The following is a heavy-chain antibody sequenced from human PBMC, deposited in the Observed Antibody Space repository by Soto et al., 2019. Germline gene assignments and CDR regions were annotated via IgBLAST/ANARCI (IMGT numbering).Heavy chain of an antibody. D-gene: IGHD6-13*01. J-gene: IGHJ6*02. CDR2: MNPNSGNT. Sequence: QVQLVQSGAEVKKPGASVKVSCKASGYTFTSYDINWVRQATGQGLEWMGWMNPNSGNTGYAQKFQGRVTMTRNTSLSTAYMELSSLRSEDTAVYYCARARYSSSWYEIYYYYYGMDVWGQGTTVTVSS. V-gene: IGHV1-8*01. CDR3: ARARYSSSWYEIYYYYYGMDV. CDR1: GYTFTSYD.